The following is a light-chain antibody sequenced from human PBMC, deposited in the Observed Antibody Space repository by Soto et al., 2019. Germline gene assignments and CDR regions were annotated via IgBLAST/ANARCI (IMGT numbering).Light chain of an antibody. Sequence: FLCTQAPATRSVSPGDKATLSCRANQSVTSNYLAWYQQKPGQAPRLLIFGASRRATGIPDRFIGSGSGTDFTLTISSHQPDEVATYYCQQYSNDTPWTFGQGTKVEIK. CDR2: GAS. CDR1: QSVTSNY. J-gene: IGKJ1*01. CDR3: QQYSNDTPWT. V-gene: IGKV3-20*01.